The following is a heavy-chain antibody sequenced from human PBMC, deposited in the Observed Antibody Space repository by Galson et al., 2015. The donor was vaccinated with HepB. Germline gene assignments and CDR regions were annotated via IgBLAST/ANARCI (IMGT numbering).Heavy chain of an antibody. CDR3: ARVRDYCSSTSCYTLVYYYGMDV. Sequence: SLRLSCAASGFTFSSYSMNWVRQAPGKGLEWVSSISSSSSYIYYADSVKGRFTISRDNAKNSLYLQMNSLRAEDTAVYYCARVRDYCSSTSCYTLVYYYGMDVWGQGTTVTVSS. CDR1: GFTFSSYS. D-gene: IGHD2-2*02. V-gene: IGHV3-21*01. J-gene: IGHJ6*02. CDR2: ISSSSSYI.